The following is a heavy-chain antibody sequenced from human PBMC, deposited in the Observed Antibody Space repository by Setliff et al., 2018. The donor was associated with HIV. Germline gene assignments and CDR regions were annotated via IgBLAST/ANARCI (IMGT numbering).Heavy chain of an antibody. Sequence: SETLSLTCAVSGGSISSSNWWSWVRQPPGKGLEWIGEIYHSGSTNYNPSLKSRVTISVDKSKNQFSLKLSSVTAADTAVYYCATRSANIAAAGTVDYWGQGTLVTVSS. CDR2: IYHSGST. D-gene: IGHD6-13*01. J-gene: IGHJ4*02. V-gene: IGHV4-4*02. CDR1: GGSISSSNW. CDR3: ATRSANIAAAGTVDY.